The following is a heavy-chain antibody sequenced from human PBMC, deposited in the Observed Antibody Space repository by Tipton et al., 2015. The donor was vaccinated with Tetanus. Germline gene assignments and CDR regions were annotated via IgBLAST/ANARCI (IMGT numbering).Heavy chain of an antibody. D-gene: IGHD3-10*01. J-gene: IGHJ3*02. V-gene: IGHV4-59*01. Sequence: GLVKPSETLSLTCTISGGSFGNFYWAWIRQPPGRGLEWIGYIYYSGSTNYDPSLKSRVTISLDTSKNQFSLKMSSVTAADTAMYYCARVWFGDLFGVGAFDIWGQGTMVTVSS. CDR2: IYYSGST. CDR3: ARVWFGDLFGVGAFDI. CDR1: GGSFGNFY.